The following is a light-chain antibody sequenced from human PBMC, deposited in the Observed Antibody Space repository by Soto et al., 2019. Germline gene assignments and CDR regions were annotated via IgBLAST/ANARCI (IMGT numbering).Light chain of an antibody. Sequence: QSALTQPPSVSGAPGQRVTISCTGSSSNIGAGYDVHWYQHLPGTDPKLLIYGNSNRPSGVPDRFSGSKSGTSASLAITGLQAEDEADYYCQSYDSSLSGPVVFGGGTKVTVL. CDR1: SSNIGAGYD. CDR2: GNS. CDR3: QSYDSSLSGPVV. V-gene: IGLV1-40*01. J-gene: IGLJ2*01.